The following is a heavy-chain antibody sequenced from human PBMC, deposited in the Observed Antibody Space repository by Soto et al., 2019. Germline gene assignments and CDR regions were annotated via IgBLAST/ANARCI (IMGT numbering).Heavy chain of an antibody. CDR1: GFTFRRDW. CDR3: SGGVGDAV. D-gene: IGHD1-26*01. J-gene: IGHJ4*02. Sequence: EEQLVESGGGLVQPGGFLRLSCAISGFTFRRDWMNWVRQAPGKGLEWVAHVNQDGTQKYYVDSVKGRFTIFRDNVKNSLYLQMNSLRVEDTAVYYCSGGVGDAVWGQGTLVTVSS. V-gene: IGHV3-7*04. CDR2: VNQDGTQK.